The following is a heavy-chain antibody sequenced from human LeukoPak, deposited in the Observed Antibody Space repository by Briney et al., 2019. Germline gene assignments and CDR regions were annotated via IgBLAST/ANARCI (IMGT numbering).Heavy chain of an antibody. CDR2: IYYSGST. V-gene: IGHV4-59*01. CDR3: ARISSSFNFDY. Sequence: PSETLCLTCTVSGGSISSYYWSWIRQPPGKALEWIGYIYYSGSTNYNPSLKSRVTISVDTSKNQFSLKLSSVTAADTAVYYCARISSSFNFDYWGQGTLVTVSS. D-gene: IGHD6-13*01. CDR1: GGSISSYY. J-gene: IGHJ4*02.